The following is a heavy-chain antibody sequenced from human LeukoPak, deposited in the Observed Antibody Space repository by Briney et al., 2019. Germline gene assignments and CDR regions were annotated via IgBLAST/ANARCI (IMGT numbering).Heavy chain of an antibody. CDR2: ISSSGSTI. V-gene: IGHV3-11*04. CDR3: ARVWELRYQNWLDP. J-gene: IGHJ5*02. Sequence: GGSLRLSCAASGFTFSDYYMSWIRQAPGKGLEWVSYISSSGSTIYYADSVKGRFTISRDNAKNSLYLQMNSLRAEDTAVYYCARVWELRYQNWLDPWGQGTLVTVSS. D-gene: IGHD1-26*01. CDR1: GFTFSDYY.